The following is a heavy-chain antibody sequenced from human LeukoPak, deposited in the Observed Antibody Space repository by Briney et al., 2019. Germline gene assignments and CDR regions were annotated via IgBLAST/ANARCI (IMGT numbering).Heavy chain of an antibody. D-gene: IGHD3-16*01. J-gene: IGHJ5*02. CDR3: ARSRGRGSPNWFDP. CDR1: GFTLSSYA. CDR2: ISYDGSNK. Sequence: QPGGSLRLSCAASGFTLSSYAMHWVRQAPGKGLEWVAVISYDGSNKYYADSVKGRFTISRDNSKNTLYLQMNSLRAEDTAVYYCARSRGRGSPNWFDPWGQGTLVTVSS. V-gene: IGHV3-30-3*01.